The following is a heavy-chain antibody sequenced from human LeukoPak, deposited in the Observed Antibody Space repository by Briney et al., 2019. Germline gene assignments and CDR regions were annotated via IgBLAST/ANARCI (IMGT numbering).Heavy chain of an antibody. CDR2: ISAYNGNI. D-gene: IGHD6-19*01. J-gene: IGHJ4*02. CDR3: ARDTAKVLAVAAWGYFDY. Sequence: VASVKVSCKASGYTFTSYGISWVRQAPGQGLEWMGWISAYNGNINYAQKLQGRVTMTKDTSTSTAYMELRSLRSDDTAVYYCARDTAKVLAVAAWGYFDYWGQGTLVTVSS. V-gene: IGHV1-18*04. CDR1: GYTFTSYG.